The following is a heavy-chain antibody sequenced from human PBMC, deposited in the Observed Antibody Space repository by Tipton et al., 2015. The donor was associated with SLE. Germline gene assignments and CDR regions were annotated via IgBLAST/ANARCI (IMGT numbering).Heavy chain of an antibody. CDR2: IRNKAKSYAT. D-gene: IGHD5-12*01. J-gene: IGHJ4*02. CDR1: GSYFNYYA. Sequence: SLRLSCADSGSYFNYYAMFWVRQASGKGLEWVGRIRNKAKSYATTYAASVKGRFAISRDDSENTAYLQMNSLKTEDTAVYYCQATTTDGQYFDYWGQGTLVTVSS. V-gene: IGHV3-73*01. CDR3: QATTTDGQYFDY.